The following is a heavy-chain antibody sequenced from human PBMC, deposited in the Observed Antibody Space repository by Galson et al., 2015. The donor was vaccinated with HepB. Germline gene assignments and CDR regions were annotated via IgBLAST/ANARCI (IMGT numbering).Heavy chain of an antibody. Sequence: SLRLSCADSGVTFSSYGMNWVRQAPGKGLEWVAIISYDGRNKYYADSEKGRFTISRDNSKNTVYLQMNSLRAEDTAVYYCAKDPYLYSAVSGNMAGFDYWGQGTLVTVSS. V-gene: IGHV3-30*18. CDR3: AKDPYLYSAVSGNMAGFDY. J-gene: IGHJ4*02. CDR2: ISYDGRNK. D-gene: IGHD6-19*01. CDR1: GVTFSSYG.